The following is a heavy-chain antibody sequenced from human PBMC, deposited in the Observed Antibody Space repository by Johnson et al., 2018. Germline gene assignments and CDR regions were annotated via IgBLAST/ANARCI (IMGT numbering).Heavy chain of an antibody. J-gene: IGHJ6*03. CDR2: ISWNRGTI. D-gene: IGHD6-6*01. Sequence: VQLVESGGGLVQPGRSLRLSCAASGFRFDDYAMHWVRQVPGRGLEWVSGISWNRGTIDYADSVKGRFTISRDNAKNSLYLQMNSLRAEDTALYYCAKTGEAALSSYYYYMDVWGKGTTVTVSS. V-gene: IGHV3-9*01. CDR1: GFRFDDYA. CDR3: AKTGEAALSSYYYYMDV.